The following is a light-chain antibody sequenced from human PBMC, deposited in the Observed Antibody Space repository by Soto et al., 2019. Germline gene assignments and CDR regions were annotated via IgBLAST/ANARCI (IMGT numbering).Light chain of an antibody. J-gene: IGKJ4*01. V-gene: IGKV3-15*01. CDR1: QNVYNN. Sequence: ESVLIQLVAALSVSPGEGATLSCKASQNVYNNLAWYQQRPGQPPRLLIYDASTRATGISARFSGSGYGTEFTLTISSLQSEDFAVYFCQQCRNWPLTFVGGTKV. CDR2: DAS. CDR3: QQCRNWPLT.